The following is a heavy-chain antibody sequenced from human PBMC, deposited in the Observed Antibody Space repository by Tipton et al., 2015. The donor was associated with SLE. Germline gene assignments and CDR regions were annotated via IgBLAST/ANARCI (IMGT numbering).Heavy chain of an antibody. CDR2: VYNSGST. D-gene: IGHD4-11*01. V-gene: IGHV4-31*03. CDR3: ARLTTVDAFDI. Sequence: TLSLTCTVSGGSISNGSSYWSWIRQDPRRGLEWIGFVYNSGSTSYNPSLKSRVTISMDTFENQFSLEVTSVTAADTAVYYCARLTTVDAFDIWGQGAMVTVSS. J-gene: IGHJ3*02. CDR1: GGSISNGSSY.